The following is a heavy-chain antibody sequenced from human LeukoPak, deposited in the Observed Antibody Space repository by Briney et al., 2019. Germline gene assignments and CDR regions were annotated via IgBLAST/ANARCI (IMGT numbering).Heavy chain of an antibody. V-gene: IGHV4-34*01. CDR3: ARGHIVVVPVPYYYYGMDV. CDR1: GGSFSGYY. D-gene: IGHD2-2*01. CDR2: INHSGST. Sequence: SETLSLTCAVYGGSFSGYYWSWIRQPPGKGLEWIGEINHSGSTNYNPSLKSRVTISVDTSKNQLSLKLSSVTAADTAVYYCARGHIVVVPVPYYYYGMDVWGQGTTVTVSS. J-gene: IGHJ6*02.